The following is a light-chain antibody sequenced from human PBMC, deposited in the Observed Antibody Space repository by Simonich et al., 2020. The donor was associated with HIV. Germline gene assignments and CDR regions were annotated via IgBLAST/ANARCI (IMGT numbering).Light chain of an antibody. Sequence: QPVLTQPPSASASLGASVTLTCTLSSGYSDYKVDWYQQRPGKGPRFVMRVGTGGRVGSKWDGIPDRLSGLGSGLNRYLTIKNIQEEDESDYHCGADHGSGSNFVWVFGGGTKLTVL. CDR2: VGTGGRVG. CDR1: SGYSDYK. J-gene: IGLJ3*02. V-gene: IGLV9-49*01. CDR3: GADHGSGSNFVWV.